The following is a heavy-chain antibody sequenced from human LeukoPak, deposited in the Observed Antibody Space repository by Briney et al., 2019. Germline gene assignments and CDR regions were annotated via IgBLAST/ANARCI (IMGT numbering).Heavy chain of an antibody. V-gene: IGHV4-34*01. D-gene: IGHD6-13*01. CDR2: MNHSGST. J-gene: IGHJ4*02. CDR1: GGSFSGYY. Sequence: SETLSLTCAVYGGSFSGYYWSWIRQPPGKGLEWIGEMNHSGSTNYNPSLKSRVTISVDTSKNQFSLKLSSVTAADTAVYYCARMIAAAVGDYWGQGTLVTVSS. CDR3: ARMIAAAVGDY.